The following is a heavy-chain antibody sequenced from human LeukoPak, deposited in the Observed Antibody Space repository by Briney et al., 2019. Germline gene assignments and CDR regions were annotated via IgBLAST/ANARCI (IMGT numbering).Heavy chain of an antibody. CDR2: IYTSGST. CDR1: GYSISSGTYY. CDR3: AGTTYSGSYSDYFDY. J-gene: IGHJ4*02. D-gene: IGHD1-26*01. Sequence: SETLSLTCTVSGYSISSGTYYWSWIRQPAGEGLEWIGRIYTSGSTNYNPSFKSRVTISVDTSKNQFSLKLGSVTAADTAVYYCAGTTYSGSYSDYFDYWGQGTLVTVSS. V-gene: IGHV4-61*02.